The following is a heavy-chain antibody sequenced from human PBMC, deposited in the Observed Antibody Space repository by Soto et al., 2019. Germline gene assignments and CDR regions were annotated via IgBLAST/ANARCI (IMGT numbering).Heavy chain of an antibody. V-gene: IGHV5-51*01. CDR3: AGTIAASPIHGMDV. D-gene: IGHD6-6*01. CDR1: GYSFTYYC. J-gene: IGHJ6*02. CDR2: IYPGDSDT. Sequence: PGESLKISSKGSGYSFTYYCHGWAPQVPGKGLEWMGIIYPGDSDTRYSPTCQGQVTIAADESISTAYLQWSSLKASDTGMYYWAGTIAASPIHGMDVWGQGTTFTVAS.